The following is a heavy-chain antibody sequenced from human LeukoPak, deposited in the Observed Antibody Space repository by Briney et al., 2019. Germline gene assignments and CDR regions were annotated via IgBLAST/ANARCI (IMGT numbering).Heavy chain of an antibody. CDR3: TTLTVATNFDY. CDR2: ISSSGTTT. D-gene: IGHD5-12*01. V-gene: IGHV3-48*03. Sequence: GGSLRLSCAASGFSFSVYEMHWVRQAPGKGLEWISDISSSGTTTYYADSVKGRFTISRDNAKNSLYLQMNSLRAEDAAVYHCTTLTVATNFDYWGQGTLVTVSS. J-gene: IGHJ4*02. CDR1: GFSFSVYE.